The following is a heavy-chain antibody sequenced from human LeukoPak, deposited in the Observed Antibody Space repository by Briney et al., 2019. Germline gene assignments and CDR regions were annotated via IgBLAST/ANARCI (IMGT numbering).Heavy chain of an antibody. CDR2: IYYSGST. Sequence: PSETLSLTCTVSGGSISSYYWSWIRQPPGKGLEWIGYIYYSGSTNYNPSLKSRVTISVDTSKNQFSLKLSSVTAADTAVYYCARAGRYYDSSGYYYVSGAFDIWGQGTMVTVSS. J-gene: IGHJ3*02. CDR1: GGSISSYY. D-gene: IGHD3-22*01. V-gene: IGHV4-59*01. CDR3: ARAGRYYDSSGYYYVSGAFDI.